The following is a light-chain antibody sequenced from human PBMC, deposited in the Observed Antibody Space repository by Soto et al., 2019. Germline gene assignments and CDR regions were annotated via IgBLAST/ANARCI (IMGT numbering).Light chain of an antibody. Sequence: QSALTQPASVSGSPGQSITISCTGTSSDVGAYDYVCWYQQYPGKAPKLIIYDVTNRPSGISNRFSGSKSGNTASLSISGLQAEDEADYYCSSYTTSSTVVFGGGTMLTVL. V-gene: IGLV2-14*01. CDR2: DVT. CDR1: SSDVGAYDY. CDR3: SSYTTSSTVV. J-gene: IGLJ2*01.